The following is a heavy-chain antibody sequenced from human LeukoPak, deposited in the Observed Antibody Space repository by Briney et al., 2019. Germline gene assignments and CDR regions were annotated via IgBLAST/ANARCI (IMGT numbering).Heavy chain of an antibody. CDR1: GYTFTDYY. V-gene: IGHV1-2*02. CDR2: INLNSRGT. D-gene: IGHD5-12*01. CDR3: ARDRGRGYSGYAGY. J-gene: IGHJ4*02. Sequence: ASVKVSCKASGYTFTDYYMHWVRQAPGQGLEWMGWINLNSRGTNYARKFQGRVTMTRDTSISTAYMELRSLRSDDTAVYCCARDRGRGYSGYAGYWGQGTLVTVSS.